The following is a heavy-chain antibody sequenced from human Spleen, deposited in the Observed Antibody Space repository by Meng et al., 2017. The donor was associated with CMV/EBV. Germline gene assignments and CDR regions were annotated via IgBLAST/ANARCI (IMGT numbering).Heavy chain of an antibody. V-gene: IGHV4-34*01. CDR2: INHSGST. J-gene: IGHJ4*02. CDR3: ARGFNSSGWYNYFDY. Sequence: SETLSLTCAVYGGSFSGYYWSWIRQPPGKGLEWIGEINHSGSTNYNPSLKSRVTISVDTSKNQFSLKLSSVTAADTAVYYCARGFNSSGWYNYFDYWGQGTLVTVSS. D-gene: IGHD6-19*01. CDR1: GGSFSGYY.